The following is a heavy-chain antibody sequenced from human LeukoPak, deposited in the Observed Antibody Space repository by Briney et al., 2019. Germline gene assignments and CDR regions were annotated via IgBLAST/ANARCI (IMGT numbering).Heavy chain of an antibody. CDR2: INHSGSI. J-gene: IGHJ4*02. CDR3: ARARSGKWGFDY. CDR1: GNSFSGYY. D-gene: IGHD1-26*01. Sequence: PETLSLTCTVSGNSFSGYYWSWIRQPPGRGLEWIGEINHSGSINYNPSLKSRVTISVDTSKNQFSLKLSSVTAADTAVYYCARARSGKWGFDYWGQGTLVTVSS. V-gene: IGHV4-34*01.